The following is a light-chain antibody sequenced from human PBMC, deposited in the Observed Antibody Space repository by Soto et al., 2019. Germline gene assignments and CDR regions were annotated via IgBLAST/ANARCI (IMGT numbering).Light chain of an antibody. CDR1: QSVLFSSNNKNY. Sequence: DIVMTQSPDSLAVSLGGRATINCKSSQSVLFSSNNKNYLAWYQHKPGHPPKLLIHWASTRESSVPDRLTGSGSGTDFATSTSRLQAEDVAVYDCQHYYGTQFNFGPGTKVDIK. CDR3: QHYYGTQFN. V-gene: IGKV4-1*01. J-gene: IGKJ3*01. CDR2: WAS.